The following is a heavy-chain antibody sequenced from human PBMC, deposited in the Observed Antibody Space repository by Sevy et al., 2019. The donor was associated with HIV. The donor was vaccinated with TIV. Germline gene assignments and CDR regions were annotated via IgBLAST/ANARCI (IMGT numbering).Heavy chain of an antibody. J-gene: IGHJ6*02. CDR2: ISSSSSYI. V-gene: IGHV3-21*01. CDR3: ARDVEQQLVEYYYDCDGMDV. D-gene: IGHD6-13*01. CDR1: GFTFSSYS. Sequence: GGSLRLSCAASGFTFSSYSMNWVRQAPGKGLEWVSSISSSSSYIYYADSVKGRFTISRDNAKNSLYLQMNSLRAEDTAVYYWARDVEQQLVEYYYDCDGMDVWGQGTTVTVSS.